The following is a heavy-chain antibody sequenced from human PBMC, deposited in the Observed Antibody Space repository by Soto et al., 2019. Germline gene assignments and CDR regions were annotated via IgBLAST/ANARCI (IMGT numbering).Heavy chain of an antibody. V-gene: IGHV4-31*03. J-gene: IGHJ4*02. CDR2: IYYSGST. D-gene: IGHD5-12*01. CDR3: ARDRDGYMIDY. Sequence: SETLSLTCTVSGGSISSGGYYWSWIRQHPGKGLEWIGYIYYSGSTYYNPSLKSRVTISVDTSKNQFSLKLSSVTAADTAVYYCARDRDGYMIDYWGQGTLVTVSS. CDR1: GGSISSGGYY.